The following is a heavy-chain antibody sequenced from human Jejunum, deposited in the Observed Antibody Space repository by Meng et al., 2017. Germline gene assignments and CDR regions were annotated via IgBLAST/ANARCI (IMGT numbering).Heavy chain of an antibody. CDR3: VRGNNYVWGMIP. CDR1: GGSLSGYF. V-gene: IGHV4-34*01. D-gene: IGHD3-16*01. J-gene: IGHJ5*02. Sequence: GEGLSNPSETHALACAFYGGSLSGYFWRQIRPPPGKGLGWIGEVSHSGWTKYNPSLKSRVTISLETSKNQFSLKMSSVTAADTAVYYCVRGNNYVWGMIPWGQGTLVTVSS. CDR2: VSHSGWT.